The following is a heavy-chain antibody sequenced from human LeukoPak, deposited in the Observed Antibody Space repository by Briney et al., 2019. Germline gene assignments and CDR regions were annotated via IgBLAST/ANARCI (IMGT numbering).Heavy chain of an antibody. V-gene: IGHV4-30-4*08. D-gene: IGHD3-3*01. CDR2: IYYSGST. CDR1: GGSISSGGYY. CDR3: AREVYYDFWSGYPDY. J-gene: IGHJ4*02. Sequence: LSLTCTVSGGSISSGGYYWSWIRQHPGKGLEWIGYIYYSGSTYYNPSLKSRVTISVDTSKNQFSLKLSSVTAADTAVYYCAREVYYDFWSGYPDYWGQGTLVTVSS.